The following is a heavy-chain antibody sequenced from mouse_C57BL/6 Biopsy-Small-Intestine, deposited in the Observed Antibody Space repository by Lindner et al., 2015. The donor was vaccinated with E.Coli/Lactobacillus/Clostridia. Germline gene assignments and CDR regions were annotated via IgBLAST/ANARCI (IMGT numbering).Heavy chain of an antibody. CDR3: ARAPGAVTATSSVYFFDS. CDR1: GYPSITS. D-gene: IGHD2-1*01. Sequence: SVKVSCKASGYPSITSLYTGCDRPLGKALSGMGIINPSGGSTNYAQNFRGRVTMTRDTSTTTVYMELSSLRSEDTALYYCARAPGAVTATSSVYFFDSWGQGTLVTVSS. J-gene: IGHJ4*01. V-gene: IGHV1S12*01. CDR2: INPSGGST.